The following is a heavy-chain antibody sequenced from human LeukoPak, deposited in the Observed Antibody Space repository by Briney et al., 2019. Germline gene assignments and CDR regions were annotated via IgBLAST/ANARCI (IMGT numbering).Heavy chain of an antibody. CDR3: ARDERYSSSTNCYYGY. Sequence: GGSLRLSCAASGFTFSSYSMNWVRQAPGKGLEWVSSISSDSSYIYYADSVKGRFTISRDNAKNSLFLQMNSLRAEDTAVYYCARDERYSSSTNCYYGYWGQGTLVTVSS. V-gene: IGHV3-21*01. CDR2: ISSDSSYI. J-gene: IGHJ4*02. D-gene: IGHD2-2*01. CDR1: GFTFSSYS.